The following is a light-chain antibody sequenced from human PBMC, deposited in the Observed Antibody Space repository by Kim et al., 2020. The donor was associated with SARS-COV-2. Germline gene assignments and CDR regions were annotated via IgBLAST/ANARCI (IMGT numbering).Light chain of an antibody. J-gene: IGLJ3*02. CDR2: QHT. Sequence: SYELTQPPSVSVSPGQTASITCSGPKLGDKYAYWYQQKPGQSPVLVIFQHTKRPSGISQRFSGSSSGNTATLTISRAQTMDEADYYCQAWDSNTAVFGGG. V-gene: IGLV3-1*01. CDR3: QAWDSNTAV. CDR1: KLGDKY.